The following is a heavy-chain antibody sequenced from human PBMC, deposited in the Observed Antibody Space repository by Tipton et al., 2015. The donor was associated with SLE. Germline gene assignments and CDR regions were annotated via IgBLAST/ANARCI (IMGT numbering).Heavy chain of an antibody. CDR1: GGSFSGYY. D-gene: IGHD6-25*01. J-gene: IGHJ4*02. CDR2: INHSGST. V-gene: IGHV4-34*01. CDR3: ARAASPDS. Sequence: TLSLTCVVYGGSFSGYYWSWIRQPPGKGLEWIGEINHSGSTNYNPSLKSRVTISVDTSKNQFSLKLSSVTAADAAVFYCARAASPDSWGQGTLVTVSS.